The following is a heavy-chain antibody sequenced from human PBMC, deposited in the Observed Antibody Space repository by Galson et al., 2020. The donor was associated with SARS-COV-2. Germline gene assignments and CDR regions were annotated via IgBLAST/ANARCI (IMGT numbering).Heavy chain of an antibody. J-gene: IGHJ2*01. CDR2: LYQGGTT. Sequence: SETLSLTCAVSGLSISSDFYWGWFRQPPGKGLEWIGNLYQGGTTYYNPSLQSRVTISIDRSKNQFSLKMTSVTAADTAIYYCARPSSSGYYSVWYFELWGRGTLVTVSS. V-gene: IGHV4-38-2*01. CDR3: ARPSSSGYYSVWYFEL. D-gene: IGHD3-22*01. CDR1: GLSISSDFY.